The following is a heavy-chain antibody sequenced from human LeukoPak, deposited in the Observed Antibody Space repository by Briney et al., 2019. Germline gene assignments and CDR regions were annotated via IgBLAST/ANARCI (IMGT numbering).Heavy chain of an antibody. Sequence: ASVKVSCKVSGYTLTELSMHWVRRAPGKGLEWMGGFDPEDGETIYAQKFQGRVTMTEDTSTDTAYMELSSLRSEDTAVYYCATDSSGSYYVEAFDIWGQGTMVTVSS. CDR1: GYTLTELS. D-gene: IGHD1-26*01. CDR2: FDPEDGET. J-gene: IGHJ3*02. CDR3: ATDSSGSYYVEAFDI. V-gene: IGHV1-24*01.